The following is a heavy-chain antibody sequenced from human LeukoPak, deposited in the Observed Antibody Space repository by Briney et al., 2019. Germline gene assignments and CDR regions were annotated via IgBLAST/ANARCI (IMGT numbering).Heavy chain of an antibody. CDR3: ARDSGPTRGYSGYDKLGHYYYMDV. CDR2: IIPSFCTA. CDR1: GGTFSSYA. D-gene: IGHD5-12*01. Sequence: SVKVSFKASGGTFSSYAISWVRQAPGQGLEWMGMIIPSFCTANYAQKFQGRVTITTDASTGTAYMELSSLRSADTAVYYCARDSGPTRGYSGYDKLGHYYYMDVWGKGTTVTVSS. J-gene: IGHJ6*03. V-gene: IGHV1-69*05.